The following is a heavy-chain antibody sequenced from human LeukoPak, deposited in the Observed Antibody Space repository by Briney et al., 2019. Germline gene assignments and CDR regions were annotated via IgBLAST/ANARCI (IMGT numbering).Heavy chain of an antibody. CDR1: GYTFTSYG. CDR2: ISAYNGNT. Sequence: ASVKVSCKASGYTFTSYGISWVRQAPGQGLEWMGWISAYNGNTNYAQKLQGRVTMTTDTSTSTAYMELRSLRSGDTAVYYCARSYYDILTGYYNFYYYGMDVWGQGTTVTVSS. CDR3: ARSYYDILTGYYNFYYYGMDV. V-gene: IGHV1-18*01. J-gene: IGHJ6*02. D-gene: IGHD3-9*01.